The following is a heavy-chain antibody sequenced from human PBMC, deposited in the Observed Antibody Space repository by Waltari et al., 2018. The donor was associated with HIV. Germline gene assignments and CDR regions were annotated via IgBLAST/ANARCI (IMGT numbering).Heavy chain of an antibody. V-gene: IGHV4-34*01. Sequence: QVQLQQWGAGLLTRSETLSLTCAVYGGSCSGYYWSWNRQPPGKGLGWIGEINQGGSTNYHPSLKSRVTISVDTSKTQFSLKLSSVTAADTAVYYCARGPGYCSSTSCYDYYYYGMDVWGQGTTVTVSS. J-gene: IGHJ6*02. CDR1: GGSCSGYY. CDR3: ARGPGYCSSTSCYDYYYYGMDV. CDR2: INQGGST. D-gene: IGHD2-2*01.